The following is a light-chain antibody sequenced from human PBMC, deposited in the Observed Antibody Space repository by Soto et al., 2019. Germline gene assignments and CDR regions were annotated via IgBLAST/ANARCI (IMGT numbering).Light chain of an antibody. CDR2: GTS. CDR3: QQYCSSPLT. J-gene: IGKJ4*02. CDR1: QYVSTTF. Sequence: EIVLTQSPGTLSLSPGARATLSCRASQYVSTTFFAWYQQKPGQAPRLLIYGTSNMATGIPDRFSGSGSGTDFTLTICRPEPEDFAVYYCQQYCSSPLTFGGGTRVEIK. V-gene: IGKV3-20*01.